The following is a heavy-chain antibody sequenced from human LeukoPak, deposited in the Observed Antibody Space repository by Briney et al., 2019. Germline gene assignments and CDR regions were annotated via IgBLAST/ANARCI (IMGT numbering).Heavy chain of an antibody. V-gene: IGHV4-61*02. CDR2: IYTSGST. CDR1: GGSISSSSYY. J-gene: IGHJ4*02. D-gene: IGHD3-10*01. CDR3: ARIPRLLWFGEFDY. Sequence: SETLSLTCTVSGGSISSSSYYWSWIRQPAGKGLEWIGRIYTSGSTNYNPSLKSRVTISVDTSKNQFSLKLSSVTAADTAVYYCARIPRLLWFGEFDYWGQGTLVTVSS.